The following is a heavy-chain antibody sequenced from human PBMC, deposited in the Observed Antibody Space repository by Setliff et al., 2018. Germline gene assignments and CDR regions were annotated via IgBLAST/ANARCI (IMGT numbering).Heavy chain of an antibody. J-gene: IGHJ6*02. CDR3: AASVGGAPYYYGLDV. Sequence: ASVKVSCKATGYTLSRHYMHWVRQAPGQGLEWMGIINPGGGSASIVQKFQGRVTMTSDTSTSTVYLDLSGLTSEDTALYSCAASVGGAPYYYGLDVWGQGTTVTVSS. D-gene: IGHD2-15*01. CDR2: INPGGGSA. V-gene: IGHV1-46*01. CDR1: GYTLSRHY.